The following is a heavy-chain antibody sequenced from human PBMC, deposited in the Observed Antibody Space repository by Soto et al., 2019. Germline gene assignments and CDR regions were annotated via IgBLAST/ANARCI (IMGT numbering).Heavy chain of an antibody. CDR3: ARGRYGDY. D-gene: IGHD1-1*01. Sequence: QVHLVQSGAEVKKPGASVKVSCQGSGYAFTTYGITWVRQAPGQALEWKGWISAHNGNTNYAQKLQGRVTVTRDTSTSTAYMELGGLRSDDTAVYYCARGRYGDYWGQGALVTVSS. V-gene: IGHV1-18*01. J-gene: IGHJ4*02. CDR2: ISAHNGNT. CDR1: GYAFTTYG.